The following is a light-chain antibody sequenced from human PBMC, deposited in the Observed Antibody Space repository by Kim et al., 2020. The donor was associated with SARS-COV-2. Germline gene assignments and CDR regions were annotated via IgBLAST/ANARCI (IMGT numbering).Light chain of an antibody. Sequence: AAGGGRVTSTCRARQDISSWLGWYQQKPGKAPKVLIYEASNLQSGVPSRFSGSGSGTDFTLTINSLQPEDFATYYCQQNHSFPLTFGGGTKVDIK. CDR2: EAS. CDR3: QQNHSFPLT. V-gene: IGKV1D-12*01. J-gene: IGKJ4*01. CDR1: QDISSW.